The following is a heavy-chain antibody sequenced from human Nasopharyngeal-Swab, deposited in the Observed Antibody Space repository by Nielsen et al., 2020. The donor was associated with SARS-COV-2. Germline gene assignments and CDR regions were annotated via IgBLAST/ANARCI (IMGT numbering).Heavy chain of an antibody. CDR1: GFTVSSNY. Sequence: GESLKISCAASGFTVSSNYMSWVRQAPGKGPEWVSVIYCGGSTYYADSVKGRFTISRHNSKNTLYLQLNSLTAEDTAVYYCARGSGAGRYASDYWGQGTLVTVSS. CDR2: IYCGGST. CDR3: ARGSGAGRYASDY. D-gene: IGHD3-16*01. V-gene: IGHV3-53*04. J-gene: IGHJ4*02.